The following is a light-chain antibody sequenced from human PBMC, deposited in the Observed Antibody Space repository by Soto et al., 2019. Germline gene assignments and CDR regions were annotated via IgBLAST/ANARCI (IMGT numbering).Light chain of an antibody. Sequence: EIVMTQSPATLSVSPGERATLSCRASQSVSSNLGWYQQKPGQAPRLLIYGASTRATGIPARFSGSGSGTEFTLTISSLQSEDFAVYYCQQYNNWLPWTFGQGTKVEIK. J-gene: IGKJ1*01. V-gene: IGKV3-15*01. CDR3: QQYNNWLPWT. CDR2: GAS. CDR1: QSVSSN.